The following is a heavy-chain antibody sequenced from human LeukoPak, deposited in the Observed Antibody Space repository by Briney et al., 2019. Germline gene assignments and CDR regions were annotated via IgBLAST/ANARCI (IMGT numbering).Heavy chain of an antibody. V-gene: IGHV3-21*06. CDR2: ISSSSSSI. J-gene: IGHJ4*02. Sequence: GGSLRLSCAASGFTFSGYSMNWVRQAPGKGLEWVSAISSSSSSIYYPYSVKGRFTISRDNAKNSMYLQMNSLRAEDTAVYYCARRVKGDCSGGSCYYFDYWGQGTLVTVSS. CDR1: GFTFSGYS. D-gene: IGHD2-15*01. CDR3: ARRVKGDCSGGSCYYFDY.